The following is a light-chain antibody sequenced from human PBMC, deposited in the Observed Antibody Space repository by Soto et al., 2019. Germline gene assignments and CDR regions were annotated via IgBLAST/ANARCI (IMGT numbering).Light chain of an antibody. J-gene: IGKJ5*01. CDR3: QQYNNWTIT. V-gene: IGKV3-15*01. CDR2: GAS. Sequence: EIVMTQSPATLSVSPGERSTLSCRASQTVLSNLAWYQQKHGQAPRLLIYGASTRATGISARLSGSGSGTELTITISSMKSEDFAVYYCQQYNNWTITFGQGTRLEI. CDR1: QTVLSN.